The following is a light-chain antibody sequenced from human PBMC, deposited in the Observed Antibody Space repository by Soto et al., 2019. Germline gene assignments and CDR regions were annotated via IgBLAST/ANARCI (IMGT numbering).Light chain of an antibody. V-gene: IGKV4-1*01. CDR2: WAS. CDR3: QQYGSSPKP. Sequence: DIVMTQSPDSLAVSLGERATINCKSSQSVLYSSNNKNYLAWYQQKPGQPPKLLIYWASTRESGVPDRFSGSGSGTDFTLTISRLEPEDFAVYYCQQYGSSPKPFGQGTKVDIK. J-gene: IGKJ1*01. CDR1: QSVLYSSNNKNY.